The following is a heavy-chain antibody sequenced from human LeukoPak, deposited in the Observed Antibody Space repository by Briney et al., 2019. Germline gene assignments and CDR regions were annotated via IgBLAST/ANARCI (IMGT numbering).Heavy chain of an antibody. D-gene: IGHD3-22*01. CDR3: AKDLHPWYYDSSGYSY. CDR1: GFTFSSYG. Sequence: HAGGSLRLSCAASGFTFSSYGMHWVRQAPGKGLEWVAFIRYDGSNKYYADSVKGRFTISRDNSKNTLYLQMNSLRAEDTAVYYWAKDLHPWYYDSSGYSYWGQGTLVTVSS. CDR2: IRYDGSNK. V-gene: IGHV3-30*02. J-gene: IGHJ4*02.